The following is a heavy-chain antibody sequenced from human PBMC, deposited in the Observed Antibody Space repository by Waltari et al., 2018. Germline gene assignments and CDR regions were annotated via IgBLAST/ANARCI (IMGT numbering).Heavy chain of an antibody. CDR1: GFTFSNFW. V-gene: IGHV3-7*04. CDR3: QRGDY. J-gene: IGHJ4*02. Sequence: EVQLVESGGGLVQPGGSLRLSCAASGFTFSNFWMSWARQAPGKGLEWVANINQDGSGEYYVDSVKGRFTISRGNAKNSLYLQMNSLRAEDTAVYYCQRGDYWGQGTLVTVSS. CDR2: INQDGSGE.